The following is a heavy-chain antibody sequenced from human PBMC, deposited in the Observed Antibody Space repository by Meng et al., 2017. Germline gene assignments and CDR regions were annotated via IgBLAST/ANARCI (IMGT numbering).Heavy chain of an antibody. CDR3: ARADRRVGSYGPNWFDP. CDR2: IYYSGST. CDR1: GGSFSDYY. D-gene: IGHD5-18*01. Sequence: VQLQQWGAGLLKPSETLSLTCVVSGGSFSDYYWSWIRQPPGKGLEWIGYIYYSGSTYYNPSLKSLVTISVDTSKNQFSLKLSSVTAADTAVYYCARADRRVGSYGPNWFDPWGQGTLVTVSS. V-gene: IGHV4-34*01. J-gene: IGHJ5*02.